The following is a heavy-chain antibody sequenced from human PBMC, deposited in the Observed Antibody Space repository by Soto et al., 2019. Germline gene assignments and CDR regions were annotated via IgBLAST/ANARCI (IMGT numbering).Heavy chain of an antibody. J-gene: IGHJ4*02. V-gene: IGHV3-21*01. Sequence: GSLRLWSAASGXTFSSYRMNWVRQAPGKGLEWVSSISSSSSYIYYADSVKGRFTTSRDNAKNSLYLQMNSLRAEDTAVYYCARDRGSGTDYWGQGTLGTVSS. CDR2: ISSSSSYI. CDR1: GXTFSSYR. CDR3: ARDRGSGTDY. D-gene: IGHD1-1*01.